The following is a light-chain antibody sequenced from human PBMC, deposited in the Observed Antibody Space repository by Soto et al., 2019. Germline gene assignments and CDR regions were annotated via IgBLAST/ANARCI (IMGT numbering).Light chain of an antibody. J-gene: IGKJ5*01. V-gene: IGKV1-9*01. CDR2: AAS. CDR1: QSITNY. CDR3: QQLTSYPRST. Sequence: DIQMTQSPSALSASVGDRVTITCRASQSITNYLNWYQHKPGQAPNLLIYAASTLQAGVPSRFRCSGSGTEFTLTISSLQPADFATDHCQQLTSYPRSTFGQGTRLEIK.